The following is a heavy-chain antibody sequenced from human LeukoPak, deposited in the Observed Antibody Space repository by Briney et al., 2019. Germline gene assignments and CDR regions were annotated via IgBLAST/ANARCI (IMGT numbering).Heavy chain of an antibody. Sequence: ASVKVSCKASGYTFTNFGISWVRQAPGQGLEWMGWISAYNGNTNYAQKVQGRVTMTTDTSTSTAYMELRSLRSDDTAVYFCASRNYYTSGTETGYYFDLWGQGTLVTVSS. CDR2: ISAYNGNT. J-gene: IGHJ4*02. D-gene: IGHD3-10*01. CDR3: ASRNYYTSGTETGYYFDL. CDR1: GYTFTNFG. V-gene: IGHV1-18*01.